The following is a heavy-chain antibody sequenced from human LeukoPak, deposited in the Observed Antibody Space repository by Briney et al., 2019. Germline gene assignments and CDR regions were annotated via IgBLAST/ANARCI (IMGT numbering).Heavy chain of an antibody. CDR2: IYSGGIT. D-gene: IGHD3-10*01. CDR3: PRDSYYGSGSYYRYTFDY. Sequence: PGGSLTLSCAASGFTVSSNYMSWARQPPGKGLEWLSVIYSGGITYYADYVKDRVTISIDNSKNTLYLQMNSLRAEDTAVYYCPRDSYYGSGSYYRYTFDYWGQGTLVTVSS. V-gene: IGHV3-53*01. CDR1: GFTVSSNY. J-gene: IGHJ4*02.